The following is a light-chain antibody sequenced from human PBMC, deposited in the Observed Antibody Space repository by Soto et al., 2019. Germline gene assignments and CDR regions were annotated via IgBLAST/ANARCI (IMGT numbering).Light chain of an antibody. CDR3: QQHNSYPST. Sequence: DIQLTQAPSFLAASVGDRVTISCRGSQDIYNYLAWYKQTPGKAPKLLIDAASTLQRGAPSRFSGSGSETDFTLTISSLQPEKFATYYCQQHNSYPSTFGQGTKLEIK. CDR1: QDIYNY. V-gene: IGKV1-9*01. CDR2: AAS. J-gene: IGKJ2*01.